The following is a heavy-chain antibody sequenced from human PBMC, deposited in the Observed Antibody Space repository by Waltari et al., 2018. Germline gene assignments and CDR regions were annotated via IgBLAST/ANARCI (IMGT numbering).Heavy chain of an antibody. CDR1: GYTFTSYD. Sequence: QVQLVQSGAEVKKPGASVKVSCKASGYTFTSYDINWVRQATGQGMGWMGEMKPNSGNTGYAQKFQGRVTITRNTSIRTAYMELSSLRAEDTAVYYCASSVTFDPWGQGTLVTVSS. J-gene: IGHJ5*02. CDR2: MKPNSGNT. D-gene: IGHD4-17*01. V-gene: IGHV1-8*03. CDR3: ASSVTFDP.